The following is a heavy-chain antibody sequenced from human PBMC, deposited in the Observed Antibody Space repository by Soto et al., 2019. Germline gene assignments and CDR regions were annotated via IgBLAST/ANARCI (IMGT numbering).Heavy chain of an antibody. CDR2: INPKSGGT. J-gene: IGHJ6*02. V-gene: IGHV1-2*04. CDR1: GYSFTDYH. Sequence: QVQLVQSGAEVKKPGASVRVSCKASGYSFTDYHIHWVRQAPGQGLEWLGRINPKSGGTSTAQKFQGWVTMTRDRYISTVYMELTRLRSDDTAVYFCARGHSTVWANGVCSFFYNPEMDVWGQGSTVTVSS. D-gene: IGHD2-8*01. CDR3: ARGHSTVWANGVCSFFYNPEMDV.